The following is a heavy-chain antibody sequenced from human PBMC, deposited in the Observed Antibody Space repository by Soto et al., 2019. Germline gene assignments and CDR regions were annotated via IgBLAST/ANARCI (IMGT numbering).Heavy chain of an antibody. J-gene: IGHJ4*02. CDR2: VSSDGGRI. V-gene: IGHV3-64*04. Sequence: GGSLRLSCSASGFTFSSYSMHWVRQSPGKGLEYVSHVSSDGGRIYYADSVKGRLTISRDESKNTLYLQMNSLRAEDTAVYYCAKDGWELRWGQGTLVTVSS. CDR3: AKDGWELR. D-gene: IGHD1-26*01. CDR1: GFTFSSYS.